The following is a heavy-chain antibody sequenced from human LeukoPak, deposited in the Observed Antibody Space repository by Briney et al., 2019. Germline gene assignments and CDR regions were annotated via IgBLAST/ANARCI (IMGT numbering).Heavy chain of an antibody. CDR1: GFTFRDYV. CDR2: ISPSGDST. CDR3: AQDWPSAVTTTPGF. Sequence: GGSLRLSCAASGFTFRDYVISWVRQAPGKGLEWVSSISPSGDSTYYAGSVRGRFTLSRDNSKNTVYFQMNSLRAKDTAIYYCAQDWPSAVTTTPGFWGQGTMVIVSS. D-gene: IGHD2-21*02. V-gene: IGHV3-23*01. J-gene: IGHJ3*01.